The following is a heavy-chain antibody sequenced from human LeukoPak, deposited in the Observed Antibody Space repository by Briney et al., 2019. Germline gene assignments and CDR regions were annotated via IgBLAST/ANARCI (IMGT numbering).Heavy chain of an antibody. CDR1: GGSISSYY. D-gene: IGHD3-3*01. V-gene: IGHV4-4*07. CDR2: IYTSGST. J-gene: IGHJ3*02. CDR3: AREVLEVDFWSGHPSYDAFDI. Sequence: PSETLSLTCTVSGGSISSYYWSWIRQPAGKGLEWIGRIYTSGSTNYNPSLKSRVTMSVDTSKNQFSLKLSSVTAADTAVYYCAREVLEVDFWSGHPSYDAFDIWGQGTMVTVSS.